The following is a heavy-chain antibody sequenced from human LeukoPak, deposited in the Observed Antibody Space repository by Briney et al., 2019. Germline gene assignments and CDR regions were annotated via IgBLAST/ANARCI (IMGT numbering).Heavy chain of an antibody. Sequence: PSETLSLTCTVSGGSISSYYWSWIRQPPGKGLEWIGYIYYSGSTNYNPSLKSRVTISVDTSKNQFSLKLSSVTAADTAVYDCARGATSHVDTAMAHWGQGTLVTVSS. J-gene: IGHJ4*02. D-gene: IGHD5-18*01. V-gene: IGHV4-59*01. CDR1: GGSISSYY. CDR3: ARGATSHVDTAMAH. CDR2: IYYSGST.